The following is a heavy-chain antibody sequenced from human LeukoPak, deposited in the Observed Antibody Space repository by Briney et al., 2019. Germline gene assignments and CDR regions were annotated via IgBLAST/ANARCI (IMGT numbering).Heavy chain of an antibody. CDR2: ISHSGST. Sequence: PSETLSLTCAVDGGSFSNYYCNWIRQPPGKGLEWIGEISHSGSTNYSPSLKSRVTISVDTSKNQFSLKLSSVTAADTAVYYCARRTTPSHLSFDYWGQGTLVTVSS. CDR3: ARRTTPSHLSFDY. V-gene: IGHV4-34*01. CDR1: GGSFSNYY. J-gene: IGHJ4*02. D-gene: IGHD1-14*01.